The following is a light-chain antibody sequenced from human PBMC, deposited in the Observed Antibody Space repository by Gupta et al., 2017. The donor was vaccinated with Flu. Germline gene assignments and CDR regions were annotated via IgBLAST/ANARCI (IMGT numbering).Light chain of an antibody. V-gene: IGLV1-47*01. J-gene: IGLJ2*01. CDR1: SSNIGSNY. CDR2: GSN. CDR3: AAWDDSRSGVV. Sequence: SVLTPPPPAPGTPGQRITISCAGGSSNIGSNYVYWYQQLPGAPPKLFIYGSNQRHSGGPDRFSGSKSGTSAALAISGLLAEDEAAYYCAAWDDSRSGVVFGGGTKLTVL.